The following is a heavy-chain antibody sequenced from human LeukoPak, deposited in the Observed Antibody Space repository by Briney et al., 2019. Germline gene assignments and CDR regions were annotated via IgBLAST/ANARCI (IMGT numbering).Heavy chain of an antibody. Sequence: ASVKVSCKASGYTFTSYYMHWVRQAPGQGLEWMGIINPSGGSTSYAQKFQGRVTMTRDTSISTAYMELSRLRSDDTAVYYCARAYRRYSYGNFDYWGQGTLVTVSS. D-gene: IGHD5-18*01. CDR3: ARAYRRYSYGNFDY. CDR1: GYTFTSYY. CDR2: INPSGGST. J-gene: IGHJ4*02. V-gene: IGHV1-46*01.